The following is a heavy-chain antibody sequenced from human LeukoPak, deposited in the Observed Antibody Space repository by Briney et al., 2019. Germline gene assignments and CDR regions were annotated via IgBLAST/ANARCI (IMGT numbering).Heavy chain of an antibody. J-gene: IGHJ4*02. D-gene: IGHD3-16*01. CDR1: GYSFSSYY. V-gene: IGHV1-46*01. CDR2: LNPSRGTT. Sequence: ASVKVSCKASGYSFSSYYIQWVRQDPGQGLEWMGLLNPSRGTTAYAPKFQGRVTMTRDTSSNTVYMELRGLRSDDTAIYYCARDATRGIGGSYDLDFWGQGSLVTVSS. CDR3: ARDATRGIGGSYDLDF.